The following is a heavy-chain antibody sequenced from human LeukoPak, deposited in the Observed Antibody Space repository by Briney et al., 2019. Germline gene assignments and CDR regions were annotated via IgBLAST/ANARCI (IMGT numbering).Heavy chain of an antibody. D-gene: IGHD3-22*01. CDR2: ISGSGGST. CDR3: AKEKYYYDSSGRDAFDI. J-gene: IGHJ3*02. V-gene: IGHV3-23*01. CDR1: GFTFSSYA. Sequence: TGGSLRLSCAASGFTFSSYAMSWVRQAPGKGLEWVSAISGSGGSTYYADSVKGRFTISRDNSKNTLYLQMNSLRAEDTAVYYCAKEKYYYDSSGRDAFDIWGQGTMVTVSS.